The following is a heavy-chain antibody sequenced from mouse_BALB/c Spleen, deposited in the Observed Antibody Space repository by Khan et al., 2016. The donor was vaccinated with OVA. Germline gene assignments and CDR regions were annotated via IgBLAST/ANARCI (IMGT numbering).Heavy chain of an antibody. J-gene: IGHJ3*01. CDR3: ARSAYGYYARFAY. Sequence: QVQLKESGAELARPGASVKLSCKASGYTFISYWMQWIKQRPGQGLEWIGAIYPGDGDTRYTQKFKGKATLTADKSSSTAYMQLSSLASEDSAVYYCARSAYGYYARFAYWGQGTLVTVSA. V-gene: IGHV1-87*01. CDR2: IYPGDGDT. D-gene: IGHD2-3*01. CDR1: GYTFISYW.